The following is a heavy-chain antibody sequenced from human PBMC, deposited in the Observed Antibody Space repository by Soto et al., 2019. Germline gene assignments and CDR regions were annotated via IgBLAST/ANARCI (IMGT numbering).Heavy chain of an antibody. V-gene: IGHV3-30-3*01. CDR2: ISHDGSDI. CDR1: GFTFSIYS. D-gene: IGHD3-16*01. Sequence: PGGSLRLSCAASGFTFSIYSMHWVRQAPGKGLEWVAVISHDGSDIYYDDSVKGRFTISRDNSNSTLYLHMNSLRPEDTAVYYCARDAHNYGYFSSWVQGTLVTVSS. CDR3: ARDAHNYGYFSS. J-gene: IGHJ4*02.